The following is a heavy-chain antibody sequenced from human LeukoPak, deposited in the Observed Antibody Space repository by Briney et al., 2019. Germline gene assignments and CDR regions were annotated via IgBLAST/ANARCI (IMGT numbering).Heavy chain of an antibody. CDR3: ATVPKGYYDTSGYYPNWFDP. D-gene: IGHD3-22*01. J-gene: IGHJ5*02. CDR1: EYTLTELS. Sequence: GASVKVSCKVSEYTLTELSMHWVRQAPGKGPEWMGRFDPEDGETIYAQKFQGRVTMTEDTSTDTAYMELSSLRSEDTAVYYCATVPKGYYDTSGYYPNWFDPWGQGTLVTVSS. CDR2: FDPEDGET. V-gene: IGHV1-24*01.